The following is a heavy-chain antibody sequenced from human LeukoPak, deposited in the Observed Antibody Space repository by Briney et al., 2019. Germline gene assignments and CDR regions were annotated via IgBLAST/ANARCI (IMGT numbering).Heavy chain of an antibody. CDR2: IYHSGST. D-gene: IGHD6-6*01. CDR1: GGSVSSSKW. V-gene: IGHV4-4*02. CDR3: ARYSSSPGAFDI. J-gene: IGHJ3*02. Sequence: SGTLSLTCVVSGGSVSSSKWWSWVRQPPGKGLEWIGYIYHSGSTYYNPSLKSRVTISVDRSKNQFSLKLSSVAAADTAVYYCARYSSSPGAFDIWGQGTMVTVSS.